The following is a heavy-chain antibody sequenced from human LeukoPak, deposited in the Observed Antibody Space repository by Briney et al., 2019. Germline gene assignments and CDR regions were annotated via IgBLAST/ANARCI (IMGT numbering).Heavy chain of an antibody. CDR3: ARDDRYYDILTGYYTAGVDYFDY. CDR1: GFSFSSHS. D-gene: IGHD3-9*01. V-gene: IGHV3-21*01. J-gene: IGHJ4*02. CDR2: ISSSSSYI. Sequence: GSLRLSCATSGFSFSSHSIKWVRQASGKGLEWVLSISSSSSYIFFGDSVKGRFTISRDNAKNSLYLQMNSLRAEDTAVYYCARDDRYYDILTGYYTAGVDYFDYWGQGTLVTVSS.